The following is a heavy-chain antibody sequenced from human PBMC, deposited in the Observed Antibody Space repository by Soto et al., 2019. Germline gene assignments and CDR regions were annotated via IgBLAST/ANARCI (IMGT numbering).Heavy chain of an antibody. J-gene: IGHJ4*02. D-gene: IGHD6-19*01. CDR3: AKSVSIAVAVHPN. CDR1: GYTFSSYA. Sequence: EVQLLESGGGLVQPGGSLRLSSAASGYTFSSYAMSWVRQAPGKGLEWVSAISGSGGSTYYADSVKGRFTLSRDNSKNTLYLQMNSLRAEDTAVYYCAKSVSIAVAVHPNWGQGTLVTVSS. CDR2: ISGSGGST. V-gene: IGHV3-23*01.